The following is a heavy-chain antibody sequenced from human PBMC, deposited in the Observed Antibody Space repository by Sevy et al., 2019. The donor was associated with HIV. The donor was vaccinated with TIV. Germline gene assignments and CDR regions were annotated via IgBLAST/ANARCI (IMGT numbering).Heavy chain of an antibody. CDR3: ASGAYYYASRTENFDY. CDR2: IWYDGSSK. J-gene: IGHJ4*02. D-gene: IGHD3-10*01. V-gene: IGHV3-33*01. CDR1: GFTFSSYG. Sequence: GGCLRLSCAASGFTFSSYGMHWVRQAPGKGLEWVALIWYDGSSKYYADSVKDRFTISRDNSKNTLYLQMNSLRGEDTAVYYCASGAYYYASRTENFDYWGQGTLVTVSS.